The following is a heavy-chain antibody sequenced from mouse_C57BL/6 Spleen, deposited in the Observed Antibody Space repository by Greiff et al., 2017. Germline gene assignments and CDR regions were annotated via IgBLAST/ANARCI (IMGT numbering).Heavy chain of an antibody. D-gene: IGHD3-2*02. CDR2: IDPSDSYT. V-gene: IGHV1-69*01. CDR3: AGIDSSGYDY. CDR1: GYTFTSYW. J-gene: IGHJ2*01. Sequence: VQLQQPGAELVMPGASVKLSCKASGYTFTSYWMHWVKQRPGQGLEWIGEIDPSDSYTNYNQKFKGKSTLTVDKSSSTAYMQRSSLTSEDSAVYYGAGIDSSGYDYWGQGTTLTVSS.